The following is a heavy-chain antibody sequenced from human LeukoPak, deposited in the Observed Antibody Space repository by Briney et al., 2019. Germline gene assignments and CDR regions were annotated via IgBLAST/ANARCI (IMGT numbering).Heavy chain of an antibody. CDR1: GYTFTGYY. Sequence: ASVKVSCKASGYTFTGYYMHWVRQAPGQGLEWMGWINPNSGGTNYAQKFQGWVTMTRNTSISTAYMELSSLRSEDTAVYYCARGMRRYSSSPVGYWGQGTLVTVSS. V-gene: IGHV1-2*04. J-gene: IGHJ4*02. CDR3: ARGMRRYSSSPVGY. CDR2: INPNSGGT. D-gene: IGHD6-6*01.